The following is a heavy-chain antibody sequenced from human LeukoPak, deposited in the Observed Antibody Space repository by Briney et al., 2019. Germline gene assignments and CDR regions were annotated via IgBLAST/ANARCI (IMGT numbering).Heavy chain of an antibody. CDR1: GGSISSYY. CDR2: IYYSGTT. V-gene: IGHV4-59*01. D-gene: IGHD6-19*01. J-gene: IGHJ4*02. Sequence: PSETLSLTCTVSGGSISSYYWSWIRQPPGKGLEYIAYIYYSGTTNYNPSLKSRVTISVDTSKNQFSLKLSSATAADTAVYYCAREEPGSVAAFDYWGQGTLVTVSS. CDR3: AREEPGSVAAFDY.